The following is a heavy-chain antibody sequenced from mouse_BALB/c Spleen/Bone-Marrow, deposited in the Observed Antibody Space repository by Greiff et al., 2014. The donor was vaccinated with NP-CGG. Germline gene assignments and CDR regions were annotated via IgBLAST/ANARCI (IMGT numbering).Heavy chain of an antibody. D-gene: IGHD2-4*01. J-gene: IGHJ1*01. V-gene: IGHV1-26*01. CDR3: ARWITAGWYFDV. CDR2: VNPDNGGT. CDR1: GYSFTDYY. Sequence: VQLKESGPELVKPGASVKISCKASGYSFTDYYMHWVKQSHGKSLEWIGRVNPDNGGTNYNQKFKGKAILTEDKSSNTAYMERSSLTSEDSAVYYCARWITAGWYFDVWGAGTTVTVSS.